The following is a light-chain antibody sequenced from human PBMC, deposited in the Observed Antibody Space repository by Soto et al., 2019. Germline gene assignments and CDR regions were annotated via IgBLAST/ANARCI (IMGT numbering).Light chain of an antibody. CDR3: QQHDSWPRT. V-gene: IGKV3-15*01. CDR1: QSVYNN. Sequence: EIVRRQYAATRSVSQEETATLSCRASQSVYNNLAWYQQRPGQAPRLLIHGASTRATGVPAKVSGSRSGTEFTLTISSLQSEDFAVYYCQQHDSWPRTFSQGTKVEI. CDR2: GAS. J-gene: IGKJ1*01.